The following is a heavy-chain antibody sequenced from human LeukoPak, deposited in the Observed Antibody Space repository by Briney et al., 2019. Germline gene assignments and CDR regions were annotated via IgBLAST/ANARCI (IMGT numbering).Heavy chain of an antibody. Sequence: PSEALSLTCTVSGGSISSSSYYWGWIRQPPGKGLEWIGSIYYSGSTYYNPSLKSRVTISVDTSKNQFSLKLSSVTAADTAVYYCARWNYYDSSGYDYWGQGTLVIVSS. V-gene: IGHV4-39*07. CDR1: GGSISSSSYY. CDR2: IYYSGST. J-gene: IGHJ4*02. CDR3: ARWNYYDSSGYDY. D-gene: IGHD3-22*01.